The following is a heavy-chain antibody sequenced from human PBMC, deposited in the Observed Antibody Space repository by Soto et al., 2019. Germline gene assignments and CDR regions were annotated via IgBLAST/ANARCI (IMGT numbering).Heavy chain of an antibody. J-gene: IGHJ4*02. CDR1: GLRFSNYA. Sequence: PXGSLRLSGATCGLRFSNYAMSGVRQAPGKGLEWVAGISSSGYTYYVDSLKGRFTISRDNSKNSLYLQMNSLRAEDTAVYYCAKDLIDYSTSYFDYWGQGTLVTVSS. V-gene: IGHV3-23*01. D-gene: IGHD4-4*01. CDR2: ISSSGYT. CDR3: AKDLIDYSTSYFDY.